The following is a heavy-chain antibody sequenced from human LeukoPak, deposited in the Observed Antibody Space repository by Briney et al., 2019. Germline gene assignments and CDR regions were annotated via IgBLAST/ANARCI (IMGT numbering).Heavy chain of an antibody. CDR2: TYYSGST. J-gene: IGHJ5*02. CDR1: GGSVRSYY. Sequence: SETLSLTCTVSGGSVRSYYWSWVRQPPGKGLEWIGHTYYSGSTNYSPSLKSRVTISVDTSKNQVSLKLNSVTAADTAVYDCARHDGMAKTWGQGTLVSVSS. CDR3: ARHDGMAKT. V-gene: IGHV4-59*08. D-gene: IGHD5-24*01.